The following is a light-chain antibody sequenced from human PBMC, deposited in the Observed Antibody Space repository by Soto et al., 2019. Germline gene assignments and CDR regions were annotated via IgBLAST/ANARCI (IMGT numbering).Light chain of an antibody. CDR2: DAS. J-gene: IGKJ1*01. V-gene: IGKV1-5*01. CDR3: QQYNSYS. CDR1: QSISSW. Sequence: DIELTQSPSTLSASVGDRATITCRASQSISSWLAWYQQKPGKATKLLIYDASSLESGVPSRFSGSGSGTEFTITISSLQPDDFANYYCQQYNSYSFGQGTKVDIK.